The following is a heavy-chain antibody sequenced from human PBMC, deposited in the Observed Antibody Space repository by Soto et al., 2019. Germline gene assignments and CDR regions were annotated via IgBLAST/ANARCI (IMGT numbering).Heavy chain of an antibody. CDR1: GFTFSSYA. CDR2: ISGSGGST. Sequence: EVQLLESGGGLVQPGGSLRLSCAASGFTFSSYAMSWVRQAPGKGLEWVSAISGSGGSTYYADSVKGRFTISRDNSKNTLELQMNSLRAEDTAVYYCAKDWGGDYPLYDAFDIWGQGTMVTVSS. CDR3: AKDWGGDYPLYDAFDI. J-gene: IGHJ3*02. D-gene: IGHD4-17*01. V-gene: IGHV3-23*01.